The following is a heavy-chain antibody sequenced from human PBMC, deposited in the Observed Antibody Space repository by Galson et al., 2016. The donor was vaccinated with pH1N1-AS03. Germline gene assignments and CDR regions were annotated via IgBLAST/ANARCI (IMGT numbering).Heavy chain of an antibody. CDR3: VRDSNAWSFDY. V-gene: IGHV3-30*02. J-gene: IGHJ4*02. CDR1: GFSFNSYG. Sequence: SLRLSCAASGFSFNSYGMHWVRQAPGKGLEWVTFMWHDGIAKRYADSVKGRFAISRDSSKPLVYLQMNSLRSEDTGVYYCVRDSNAWSFDYWGQGALVTVSS. D-gene: IGHD2-2*01. CDR2: MWHDGIAK.